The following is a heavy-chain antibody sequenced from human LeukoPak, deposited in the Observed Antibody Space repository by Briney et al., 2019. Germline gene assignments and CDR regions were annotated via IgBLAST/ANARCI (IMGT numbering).Heavy chain of an antibody. CDR2: ISYDGSNK. V-gene: IGHV3-30*03. J-gene: IGHJ4*02. Sequence: GGSLRLSCAASGFTFSSYGMHWVRQAPGKGLEWVAVISYDGSNKYYADSVKGRFTISRDNSKNTLYLQMNSLGAEDTAVYYCARDPSPHHYFDYWGQGTLVTVSS. CDR3: ARDPSPHHYFDY. CDR1: GFTFSSYG.